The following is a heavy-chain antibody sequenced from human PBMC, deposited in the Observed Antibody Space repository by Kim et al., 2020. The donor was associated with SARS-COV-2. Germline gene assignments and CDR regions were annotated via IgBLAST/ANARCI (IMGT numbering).Heavy chain of an antibody. J-gene: IGHJ4*02. V-gene: IGHV3-23*01. CDR2: ISAYGDST. Sequence: GGSLRLSCAASGLTFSNHAMTWVRQAPGKGLEWVSAISAYGDSTYYADSVKGRFTISRDNSKNTLYLQMNSLRADDTAVYYCAKAPRLPDYWGRGTLVTVSS. CDR3: AKAPRLPDY. CDR1: GLTFSNHA.